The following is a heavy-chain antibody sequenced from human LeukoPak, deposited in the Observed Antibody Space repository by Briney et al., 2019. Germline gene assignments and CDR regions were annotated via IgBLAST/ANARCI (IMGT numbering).Heavy chain of an antibody. D-gene: IGHD6-19*01. CDR2: LYSGGST. V-gene: IGHV3-66*02. CDR3: AREGRASLSSSGWSSFDY. J-gene: IGHJ4*02. Sequence: GGSLRLSCAASGFTVSSNYMSWVRQAPGKGLEWVSVLYSGGSTYYADSVRGRFTISRGNSKNTLYLQMNSLRSDDTAVYYCAREGRASLSSSGWSSFDYWGQGTRVTVSS. CDR1: GFTVSSNY.